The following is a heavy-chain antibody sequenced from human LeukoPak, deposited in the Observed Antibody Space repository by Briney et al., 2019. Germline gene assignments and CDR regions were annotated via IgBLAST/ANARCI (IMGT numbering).Heavy chain of an antibody. Sequence: SQTLSLTCTVSGGSISSGGYYWSWIRQHPGTGLEWIGYIYYSGSTYYNPSLKSRVTISVDTSKNQFSLKLSSVTAADTAVYYCARSFGELLFSLDYWGQGTLVTVSS. D-gene: IGHD3-10*01. CDR2: IYYSGST. CDR1: GGSISSGGYY. CDR3: ARSFGELLFSLDY. V-gene: IGHV4-31*03. J-gene: IGHJ4*02.